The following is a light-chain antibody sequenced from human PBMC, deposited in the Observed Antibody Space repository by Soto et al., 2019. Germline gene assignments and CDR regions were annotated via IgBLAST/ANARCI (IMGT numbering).Light chain of an antibody. J-gene: IGKJ2*01. V-gene: IGKV1-39*01. CDR1: QNIATY. CDR3: QQNYNTPI. Sequence: DIQMTQSPSPLSASVGDRVTITCRASQNIATYLNWYQQKPVKAPSLLIFSASTLQGGVPSRFSGSGSGTDFTLIISSVQPEGFATYYCQQNYNTPIFGQGTKLEIK. CDR2: SAS.